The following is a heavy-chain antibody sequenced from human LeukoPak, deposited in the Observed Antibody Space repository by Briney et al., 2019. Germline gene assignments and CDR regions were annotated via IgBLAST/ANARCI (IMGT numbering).Heavy chain of an antibody. CDR1: GYTLTELS. D-gene: IGHD3-22*01. V-gene: IGHV1-24*01. Sequence: GASVKVSCKVSGYTLTELSMHWVRQAPGKGLEWMGGFDPEDGETIYAQKFQGRVTMTEDTSTDTAYMELSSLRSEDTAVYYCATVFRGYYYDRYGGYWGQGTLVTVSS. J-gene: IGHJ4*02. CDR3: ATVFRGYYYDRYGGY. CDR2: FDPEDGET.